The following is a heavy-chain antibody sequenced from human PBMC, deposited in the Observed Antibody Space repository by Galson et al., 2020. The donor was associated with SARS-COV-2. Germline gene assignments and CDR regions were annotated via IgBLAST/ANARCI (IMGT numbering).Heavy chain of an antibody. CDR1: GFTFDDYA. V-gene: IGHV3-9*01. D-gene: IGHD1-1*01. CDR3: AKLELDAGFDY. CDR2: ISWNSGSI. Sequence: GGSLRLSCAAPGFTFDDYAMHWVRQAPGKGLEWVSGISWNSGSIGYADSVKGRFTISRDNAKNSLYLQMNSLRAEDTALYYCAKLELDAGFDYWGQGTLVTVSS. J-gene: IGHJ4*02.